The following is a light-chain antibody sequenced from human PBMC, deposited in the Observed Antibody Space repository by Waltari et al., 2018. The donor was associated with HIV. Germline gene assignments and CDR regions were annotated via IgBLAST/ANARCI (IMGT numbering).Light chain of an antibody. V-gene: IGLV2-8*01. CDR3: SSYAGSINVL. Sequence: QSALTQPPSASGSPGQSVTISCTGTRRDVGGYNYVSWYQQHPGKAPKLLIAEVSKRPSGVPDRFSGSKSGNTASLTVSGLQAEDEADYYCSSYAGSINVLFGGGTKLAVL. CDR1: RRDVGGYNY. J-gene: IGLJ2*01. CDR2: EVS.